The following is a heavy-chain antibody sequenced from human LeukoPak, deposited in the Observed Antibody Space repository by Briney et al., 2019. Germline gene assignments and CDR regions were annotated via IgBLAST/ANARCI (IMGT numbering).Heavy chain of an antibody. Sequence: SVKVSCKASGGTFSSYAISWVRQAPGQGLEWMGRIIPILGIANYAQKFQGRVTITADKSTSTAYMELSSLRSEDTAVYYCARVAAAGPNWFDPWGQGTLVTVSS. V-gene: IGHV1-69*04. CDR2: IIPILGIA. CDR3: ARVAAAGPNWFDP. J-gene: IGHJ5*02. CDR1: GGTFSSYA. D-gene: IGHD6-13*01.